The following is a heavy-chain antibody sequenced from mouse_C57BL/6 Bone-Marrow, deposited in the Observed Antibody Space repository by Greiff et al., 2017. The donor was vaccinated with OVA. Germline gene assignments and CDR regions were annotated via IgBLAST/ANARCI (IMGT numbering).Heavy chain of an antibody. CDR2: INPSSGYI. V-gene: IGHV1-4*01. J-gene: IGHJ4*01. CDR1: GYTFTSYT. D-gene: IGHD1-1*01. CDR3: ARWLSYYYGSSYDDAMDY. Sequence: QVQLQQSGAELARPGASVKMSCKASGYTFTSYTMHWVKQRPGQGLEWIGYINPSSGYIKYNQKFKDKATLTADKSSSTAYMQLSSLTSEDSAVYYCARWLSYYYGSSYDDAMDYWGQGTSVTVSS.